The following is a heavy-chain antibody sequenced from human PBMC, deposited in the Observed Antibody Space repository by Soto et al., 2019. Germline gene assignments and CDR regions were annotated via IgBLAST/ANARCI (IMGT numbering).Heavy chain of an antibody. Sequence: PSETLSLTCTVSGGSISSSSYYWGWIRQPPGKGLEWIGCIYYTGSTYYNPSLRSRVTISVDTSKNQFSLKLSSVTAADTAVYSCARGRGSSWYFDYWGQGTLVTVSS. D-gene: IGHD6-13*01. J-gene: IGHJ4*02. CDR3: ARGRGSSWYFDY. V-gene: IGHV4-39*01. CDR1: GGSISSSSYY. CDR2: IYYTGST.